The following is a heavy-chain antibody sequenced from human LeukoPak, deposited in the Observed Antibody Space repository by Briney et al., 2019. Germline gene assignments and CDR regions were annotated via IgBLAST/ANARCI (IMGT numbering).Heavy chain of an antibody. J-gene: IGHJ6*03. V-gene: IGHV1-69*05. CDR2: IIPIFGTA. Sequence: SVTVSCKASGYTFTMYYIHWVRQAPGQGLEWMGGIIPIFGTANYAQKFQGRVTITTDESTSTAYMELSSLRSEDTAVYCCARDDSSGWYGYYYYYMDVWGKGTTVTVSS. CDR3: ARDDSSGWYGYYYYYMDV. CDR1: GYTFTMYY. D-gene: IGHD6-19*01.